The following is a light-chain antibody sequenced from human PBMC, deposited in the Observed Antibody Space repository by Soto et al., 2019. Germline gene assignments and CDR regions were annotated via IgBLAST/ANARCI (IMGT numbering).Light chain of an antibody. J-gene: IGLJ1*01. CDR3: SAYRRSSTGV. V-gene: IGLV2-14*01. Sequence: QSALTQPASVSGSPGQSITISCTGTSSDVGGYNYVSWYQQHPGKAPKLMIYDVSNRPSGVSNRFSGSKSGNTASLTISGLQAEDEADYDGSAYRRSSTGVFGAGTKLTVL. CDR2: DVS. CDR1: SSDVGGYNY.